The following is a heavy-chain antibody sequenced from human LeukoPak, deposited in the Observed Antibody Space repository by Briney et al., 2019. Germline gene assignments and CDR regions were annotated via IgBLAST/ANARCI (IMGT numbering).Heavy chain of an antibody. CDR3: ARAKYYDSSGYFFRFDY. CDR1: GGSFSGYY. CDR2: INHSGST. V-gene: IGHV4-34*01. Sequence: SETLSLTCAVYGGSFSGYYWSWTRQPPGKGLEWIGEINHSGSTNYNPSLKSRVTISVDTSKNQFSLKLSSVTAADTAVYYCARAKYYDSSGYFFRFDYWGQGTLVTVSS. J-gene: IGHJ4*02. D-gene: IGHD3-22*01.